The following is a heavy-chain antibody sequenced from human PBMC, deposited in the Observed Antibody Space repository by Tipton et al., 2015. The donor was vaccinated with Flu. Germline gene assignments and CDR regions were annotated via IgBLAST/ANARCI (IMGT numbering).Heavy chain of an antibody. V-gene: IGHV4-38-2*02. Sequence: TLSLTCSVSGDSVGSPYFWGWIRQPPGRGLEWIGNVHQTGTTYYKPSLKSRVTISIDTSMNQFSLKLVSVTAADTAVYYCARDDYDVLTGNEFDCWGQGTLVTVSS. J-gene: IGHJ4*02. CDR1: GDSVGSPYF. CDR2: VHQTGTT. D-gene: IGHD3-9*01. CDR3: ARDDYDVLTGNEFDC.